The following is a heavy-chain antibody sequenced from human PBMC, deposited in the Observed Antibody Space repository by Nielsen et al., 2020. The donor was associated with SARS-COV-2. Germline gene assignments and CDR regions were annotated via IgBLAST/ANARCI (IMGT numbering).Heavy chain of an antibody. CDR2: IKQDGSEK. CDR1: GFTFSSYW. D-gene: IGHD6-13*01. Sequence: GESLKISCATSGFTFSSYWMSWVRQAPGKGLEWVANIKQDGSEKYYVDSVKGRFSISRDNAKNSLSLQMNSLRAEDTAFYYCARDRPKYSSKWYDWFDPWGQGTLVTVSS. CDR3: ARDRPKYSSKWYDWFDP. V-gene: IGHV3-7*03. J-gene: IGHJ5*02.